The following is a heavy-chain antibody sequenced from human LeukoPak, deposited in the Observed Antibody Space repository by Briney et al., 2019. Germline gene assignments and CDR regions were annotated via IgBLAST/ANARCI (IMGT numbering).Heavy chain of an antibody. CDR1: GLTFDDYG. CDR3: ARDMYSSSSIGFDY. Sequence: PGGSLRLSCAASGLTFDDYGMSWVRQAPGKGLEWVSGINWNGGSTGYADSVKGRFTISRDNAKNSLYLQMNSLRAEDTALYYCARDMYSSSSIGFDYWGQGTLVTVSS. J-gene: IGHJ4*02. CDR2: INWNGGST. D-gene: IGHD6-6*01. V-gene: IGHV3-20*04.